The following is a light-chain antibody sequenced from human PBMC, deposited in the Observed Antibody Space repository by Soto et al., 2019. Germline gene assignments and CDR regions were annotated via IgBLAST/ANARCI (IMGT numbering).Light chain of an antibody. Sequence: QSALTQPPSVSGSPGQSITISCTGTSSDVGGYNYVSWYQQHPGKAPKLMIYEDSNRPSGVSNRFSGSKSGNTASLAISGLQAEDEADYYCRSYTSSRTVVFGGGTKLTVL. CDR3: RSYTSSRTVV. V-gene: IGLV2-14*01. CDR1: SSDVGGYNY. CDR2: EDS. J-gene: IGLJ2*01.